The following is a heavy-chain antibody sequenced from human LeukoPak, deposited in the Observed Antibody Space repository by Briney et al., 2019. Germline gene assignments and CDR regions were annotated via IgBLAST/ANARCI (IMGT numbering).Heavy chain of an antibody. CDR2: IYSGGST. J-gene: IGHJ4*02. V-gene: IGHV3-53*01. CDR3: ARAAYCGGDCYAFGY. Sequence: GGSLRLSCAASGFTVSSNYMRWVRQAPGKGLEWVSVIYSGGSTYYADSVKGRFTISRHNSKNTLYLQMNSLRAEDTAVYYCARAAYCGGDCYAFGYWGQGTLVTVSS. CDR1: GFTVSSNY. D-gene: IGHD2-21*02.